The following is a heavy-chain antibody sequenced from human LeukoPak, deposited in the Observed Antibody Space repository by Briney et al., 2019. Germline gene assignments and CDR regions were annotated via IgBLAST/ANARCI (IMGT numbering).Heavy chain of an antibody. CDR1: AYTFSGSA. CDR2: IRSKANSYAT. Sequence: PGGSLRLSCAASAYTFSGSAMHWVRQASGKGLEWVGRIRSKANSYATAYAASVKGRFTISRDDSKNTAYLQMNSLKTEDTAVYYCTVPFDIWGQGTMVTVSS. J-gene: IGHJ3*02. CDR3: TVPFDI. V-gene: IGHV3-73*01. D-gene: IGHD6-6*01.